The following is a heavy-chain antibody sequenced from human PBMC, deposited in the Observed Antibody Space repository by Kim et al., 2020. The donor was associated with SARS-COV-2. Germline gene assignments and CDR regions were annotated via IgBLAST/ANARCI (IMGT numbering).Heavy chain of an antibody. V-gene: IGHV3-30*04. CDR1: GFTFGVYA. CDR2: ISYDRENK. D-gene: IGHD3-22*01. J-gene: IGHJ5*01. CDR3: SRVAFYYDSSGSPHLDN. Sequence: GGSLRLSCEASGFTFGVYAIHWVRQAPGKGLEWVSLISYDRENKFYADSVKGRFTLSRDNSKNTVYLQMNSLRAEDTAVYYCSRVAFYYDSSGSPHLDN.